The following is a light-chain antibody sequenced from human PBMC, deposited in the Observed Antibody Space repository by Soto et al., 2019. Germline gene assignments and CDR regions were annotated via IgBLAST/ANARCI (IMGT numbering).Light chain of an antibody. CDR1: SSDVGGYDY. J-gene: IGLJ2*01. Sequence: QSALTQPASVSGSPGQSLTFSCTGTSSDVGGYDYVSWYQQHPGKAPKLMIYEVSNRPSGVSNRFSGSKSGNTASLTISGLQAEDEADYYCSSYTSSSTVVFGGGTQLTVL. CDR3: SSYTSSSTVV. V-gene: IGLV2-14*01. CDR2: EVS.